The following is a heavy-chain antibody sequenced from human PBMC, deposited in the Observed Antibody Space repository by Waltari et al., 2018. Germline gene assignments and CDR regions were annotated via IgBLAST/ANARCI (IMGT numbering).Heavy chain of an antibody. CDR2: IYSSGAV. J-gene: IGHJ1*01. D-gene: IGHD1-7*01. CDR3: ANRGVGNYFKYFRL. Sequence: QVQLQESGPGLVKPTHTLSLTCTVSGEPISDDVSRWTYWTWIRQSAGKGLAWIGHIYSSGAVAYNPSLRSRVTISLDTPKSHFTLKLTSVTAADTAVYYCANRGVGNYFKYFRLWSPGTLVTVSS. V-gene: IGHV4-61*02. CDR1: GEPISDDVSRWTY.